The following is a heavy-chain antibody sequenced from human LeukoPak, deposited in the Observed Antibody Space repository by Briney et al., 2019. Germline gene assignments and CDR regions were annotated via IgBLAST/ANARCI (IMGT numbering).Heavy chain of an antibody. D-gene: IGHD5-12*01. J-gene: IGHJ3*02. CDR2: IYYSGST. CDR3: ARATLKAGNDAFDI. Sequence: WGTLPLTCTVSGGSISSYYWSWIRQPPGKGLEWIGYIYYSGSTNYNPPLKSRVTISVDTSKNQFSLKLSSVSAADTAVYYCARATLKAGNDAFDIWGQGTMVTVSS. CDR1: GGSISSYY. V-gene: IGHV4-59*01.